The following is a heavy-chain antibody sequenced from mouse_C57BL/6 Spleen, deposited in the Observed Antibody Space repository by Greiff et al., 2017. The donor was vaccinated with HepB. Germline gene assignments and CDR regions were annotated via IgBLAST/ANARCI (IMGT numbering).Heavy chain of an antibody. CDR2: IDPKSGGT. J-gene: IGHJ2*01. V-gene: IGHV1-72*01. CDR3: ARGNPTGYFDY. Sequence: VKLQQHGAELVKHGASLKLSCNAEGHTFTRDWMHWVKQRRGRGLEWIGRIDPKSGGTKYNEKFKSKDTLTVDKPSSTAYMQLSSLTSEDSAVYYCARGNPTGYFDYWGQGTTLTVSS. D-gene: IGHD2-1*01. CDR1: GHTFTRDW.